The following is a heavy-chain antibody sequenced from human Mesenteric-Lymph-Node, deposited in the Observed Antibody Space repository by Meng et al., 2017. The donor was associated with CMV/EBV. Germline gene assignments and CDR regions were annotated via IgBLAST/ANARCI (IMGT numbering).Heavy chain of an antibody. CDR3: ATDPGRKNFEY. CDR2: IIPILGLP. J-gene: IGHJ4*02. Sequence: SCKASGGPISGSTINWVRQAPGQGPEWIGRIIPILGLPNYAQVFQDRVTITADTSSTTVHMELRSLRIEDTAVYYCATDPGRKNFEYWGQGTLVTVSS. CDR1: GGPISGST. V-gene: IGHV1-69*04.